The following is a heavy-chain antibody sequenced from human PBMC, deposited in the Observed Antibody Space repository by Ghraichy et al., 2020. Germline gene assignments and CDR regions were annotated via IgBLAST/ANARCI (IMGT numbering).Heavy chain of an antibody. J-gene: IGHJ4*02. CDR3: AGDNSPYSSGLLGY. Sequence: GGSLRLSCAASGFTFRTYSMIWVRQAPGMGLEWVSYISRSSDTKDYADSVKGRFTISRDNAKNSVYLQMNSLRAEDTAVYYCAGDNSPYSSGLLGYWGQGTLVTVSS. V-gene: IGHV3-48*01. D-gene: IGHD3-22*01. CDR1: GFTFRTYS. CDR2: ISRSSDTK.